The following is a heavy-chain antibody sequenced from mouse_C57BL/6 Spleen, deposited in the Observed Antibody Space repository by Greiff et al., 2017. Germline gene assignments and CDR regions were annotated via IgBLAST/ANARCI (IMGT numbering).Heavy chain of an antibody. V-gene: IGHV1-15*01. J-gene: IGHJ2*01. CDR2: IDPETGGT. D-gene: IGHD1-3*01. Sequence: VQLQQSGAELVRPGASVTLSCKASGYTFTDYEMHWVKQTPVHGLEWIGAIDPETGGTAYNQKFKGKAILTADKSSSTAYMELRSLTSEDSAVYYCTIKDFYFDYWCQGTTLTVSS. CDR3: TIKDFYFDY. CDR1: GYTFTDYE.